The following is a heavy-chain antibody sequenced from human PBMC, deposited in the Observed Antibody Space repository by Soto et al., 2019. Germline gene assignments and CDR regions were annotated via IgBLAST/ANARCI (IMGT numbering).Heavy chain of an antibody. J-gene: IGHJ6*03. Sequence: QVQLQQWGAGLFKPSETLSLTCAVYGGSFSGSYSSWIRQPPGKGLEWIGEINHSGSTNYNPSRKSRVTLSVDTSMNLFSLKLSSVTAADTAVYYGARGDLRCDYMDVWGKGTTGTVSS. CDR2: INHSGST. V-gene: IGHV4-34*01. D-gene: IGHD4-17*01. CDR1: GGSFSGSY. CDR3: ARGDLRCDYMDV.